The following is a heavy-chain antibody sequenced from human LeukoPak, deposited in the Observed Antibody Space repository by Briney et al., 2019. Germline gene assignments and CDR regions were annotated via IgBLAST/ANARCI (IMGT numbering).Heavy chain of an antibody. J-gene: IGHJ4*02. CDR2: FYCSGST. CDR3: ARRNDYVWGSYRYYYFDY. CDR1: GGSISSGGYS. Sequence: RPSETLSLTCAVSGGSISSGGYSWSWIRHPPGKGREWMGYFYCSGSTYYNPSLKSRVTISVDTSKNQFSLKLSSVTAADTAVYYCARRNDYVWGSYRYYYFDYWGQGTLVTVSS. D-gene: IGHD3-16*02. V-gene: IGHV4-30-4*07.